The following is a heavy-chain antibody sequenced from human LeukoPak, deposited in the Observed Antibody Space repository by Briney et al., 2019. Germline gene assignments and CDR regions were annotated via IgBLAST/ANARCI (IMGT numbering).Heavy chain of an antibody. V-gene: IGHV3-30*04. CDR3: VRDLGSSGWYWDH. J-gene: IGHJ4*02. Sequence: GGSLRLSCAASGFTFNSYAMHWVRQAPGKGLEWVAVISYDGSSKYYADSVKGRFTISRDNSKNTLYLQMNSLRTEDTAVYYCVRDLGSSGWYWDHWGQGTLVTVSS. CDR1: GFTFNSYA. CDR2: ISYDGSSK. D-gene: IGHD6-19*01.